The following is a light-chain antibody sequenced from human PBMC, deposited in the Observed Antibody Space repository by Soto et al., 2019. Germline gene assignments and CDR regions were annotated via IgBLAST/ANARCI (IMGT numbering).Light chain of an antibody. Sequence: DIQMTQAPSTLSASIGDRLIIPCRASQSISHWLAWYQQKPGKAPKLLISDASILESGVPSRFSGSTSGTEFTLTISSLQPDDFATYYCQQYHTYRTFGQGTKVDIK. CDR3: QQYHTYRT. V-gene: IGKV1-5*01. CDR1: QSISHW. J-gene: IGKJ1*01. CDR2: DAS.